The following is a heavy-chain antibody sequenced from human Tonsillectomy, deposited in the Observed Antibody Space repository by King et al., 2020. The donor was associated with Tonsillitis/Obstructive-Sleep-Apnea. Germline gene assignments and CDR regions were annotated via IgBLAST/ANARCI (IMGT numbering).Heavy chain of an antibody. V-gene: IGHV4-39*01. CDR2: IYYSGST. CDR3: ARGVGILRYFDWLPKNWFDP. J-gene: IGHJ5*02. Sequence: QLQESGPGLVKPSETLSLTCTVSGGSISSSSYYWGWIRQPPGKGLEWIGSIYYSGSTYYNPSLKSRVTISVDTSKNQFSLKLSSVTAADTAVYYCARGVGILRYFDWLPKNWFDPWGQGTLVTVSS. CDR1: GGSISSSSYY. D-gene: IGHD3-9*01.